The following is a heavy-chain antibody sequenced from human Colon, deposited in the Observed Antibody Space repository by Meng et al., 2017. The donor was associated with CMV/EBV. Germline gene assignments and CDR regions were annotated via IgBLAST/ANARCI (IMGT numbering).Heavy chain of an antibody. V-gene: IGHV3-11*01. D-gene: IGHD6-6*01. CDR1: GFVFYDYY. CDR3: ARGGMTSPFDY. CDR2: ISDNHRTI. J-gene: IGHJ4*02. Sequence: GESLKISCAASGFVFYDYYMNWIRRTPGKGLEWISYISDNHRTIYYADSVQGRFTVSRDNGRSLLYLQMDGLRDEDTAIYYCARGGMTSPFDYWGQGTLVTVSS.